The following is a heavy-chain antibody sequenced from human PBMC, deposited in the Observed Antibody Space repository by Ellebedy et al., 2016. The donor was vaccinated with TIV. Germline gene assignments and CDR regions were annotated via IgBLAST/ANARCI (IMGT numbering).Heavy chain of an antibody. CDR2: INPNSGGT. CDR3: ARGSHSSGWYFKFLGELRGDWYFDL. D-gene: IGHD6-19*01. CDR1: GYTFTGYY. V-gene: IGHV1-2*04. J-gene: IGHJ2*01. Sequence: AASVKVSCKASGYTFTGYYMHWVRQAPGQGLEWMGWINPNSGGTNYAQKFQGWVTMTRDTSISTAYMELSRLRSDDTAVYYCARGSHSSGWYFKFLGELRGDWYFDLWGRGTLVTVSS.